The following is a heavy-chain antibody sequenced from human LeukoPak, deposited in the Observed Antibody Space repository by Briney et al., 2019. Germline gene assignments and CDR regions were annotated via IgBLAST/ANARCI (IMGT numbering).Heavy chain of an antibody. D-gene: IGHD2-15*01. CDR1: GYTFTRYY. CDR2: INPNSGGT. Sequence: ASVKVSCKASGYTFTRYYMHWVRQAPGQGLEWMGWINPNSGGTNYAQKFQGRVTMTRDTSISTAYMELSRLRSDDTAVYYCARSSYCSGGSCYFRFDPWGQGTLVTVSA. CDR3: ARSSYCSGGSCYFRFDP. V-gene: IGHV1-2*02. J-gene: IGHJ5*02.